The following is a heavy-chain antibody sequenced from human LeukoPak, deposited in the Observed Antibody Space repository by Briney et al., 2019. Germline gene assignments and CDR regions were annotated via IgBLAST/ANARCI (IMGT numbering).Heavy chain of an antibody. J-gene: IGHJ4*02. Sequence: GGSLRLSGAASGFTFSGYAMSWDRQAPGKGLEWVSAISSSSGSTDYADSVKVRFTISRDNSKNTLYLQMNSRGAEDTAVYSCANDAKGPFDYGGQGTLVTVSS. V-gene: IGHV3-23*01. CDR1: GFTFSGYA. CDR3: ANDAKGPFDY. CDR2: ISSSSGST.